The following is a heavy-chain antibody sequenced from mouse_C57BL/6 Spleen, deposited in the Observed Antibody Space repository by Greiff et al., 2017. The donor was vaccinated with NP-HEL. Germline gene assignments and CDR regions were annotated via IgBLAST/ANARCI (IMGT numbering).Heavy chain of an antibody. Sequence: QVQLQQPGAELVMPGASVKLSCKASGYTFTSYWMHWVKQRPGQGLEWIGEIDPSDSYTNYNQKFKGKSTLTVDKSSSTAYMQLSSLTSGDSAVYYCARSLVTTRYYYAMDYWGQGTSVTVSS. CDR1: GYTFTSYW. D-gene: IGHD2-3*01. J-gene: IGHJ4*01. V-gene: IGHV1-69*01. CDR3: ARSLVTTRYYYAMDY. CDR2: IDPSDSYT.